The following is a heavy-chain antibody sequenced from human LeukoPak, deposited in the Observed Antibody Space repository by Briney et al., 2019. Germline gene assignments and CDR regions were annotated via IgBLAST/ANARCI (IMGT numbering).Heavy chain of an antibody. CDR3: ARLGEKADFDY. D-gene: IGHD3-16*01. CDR1: GGSFSGYY. Sequence: SETLSLTCAVYGGSFSGYYWSWIRQPPGKGLEWIGEINHSGSTNCDPSLKSRVTISVDTSKNQFSLKLSSVTAADTAVYYCARLGEKADFDYWGQGTLVTVSS. J-gene: IGHJ4*02. V-gene: IGHV4-34*01. CDR2: INHSGST.